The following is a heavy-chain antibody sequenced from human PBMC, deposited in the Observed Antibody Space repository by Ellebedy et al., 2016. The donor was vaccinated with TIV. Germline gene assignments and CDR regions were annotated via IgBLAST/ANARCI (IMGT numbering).Heavy chain of an antibody. CDR1: GYTFTSYD. CDR3: ARAPSSGTYRAFNF. CDR2: MNPNSGNT. J-gene: IGHJ3*01. Sequence: AASVKVSCKASGYTFTSYDINWVRQATGQGLEWMGWMNPNSGNTGYSQKFQGRVTITRDTSASTAYMELSSLRYEDTAVYYCARAPSSGTYRAFNFWGQGTMVTVSS. D-gene: IGHD1-26*01. V-gene: IGHV1-8*01.